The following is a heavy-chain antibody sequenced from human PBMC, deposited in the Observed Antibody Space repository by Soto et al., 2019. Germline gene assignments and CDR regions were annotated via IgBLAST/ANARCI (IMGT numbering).Heavy chain of an antibody. CDR1: GFTFGTYS. CDR3: ARDRDTYGHGFFDY. V-gene: IGHV3-23*01. J-gene: IGHJ4*02. Sequence: GGSLRLSCAASGFTFGTYSMNWVRQAPGKGLEWVSGIYGNGGGTFYADSVKGRFTISRDNSRNTLYLQMNSLRAEDTAVYYCARDRDTYGHGFFDYWGQGALVTVSS. CDR2: IYGNGGGT. D-gene: IGHD5-18*01.